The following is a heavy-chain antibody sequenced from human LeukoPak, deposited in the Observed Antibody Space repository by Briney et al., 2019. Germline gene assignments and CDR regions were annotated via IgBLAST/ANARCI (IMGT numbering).Heavy chain of an antibody. V-gene: IGHV3-21*01. Sequence: GGSLRLSCAASGFTFSRYWMHWVRQAPGKGLEWVSSISSSSSYIYYADSVKGRFTISRDNAKNSLYLQMNSLRAEDTAVYYCARDGGKWPYSGSYFETYYFDYWGQGTLVTVSS. D-gene: IGHD1-26*01. CDR1: GFTFSRYW. CDR3: ARDGGKWPYSGSYFETYYFDY. CDR2: ISSSSSYI. J-gene: IGHJ4*02.